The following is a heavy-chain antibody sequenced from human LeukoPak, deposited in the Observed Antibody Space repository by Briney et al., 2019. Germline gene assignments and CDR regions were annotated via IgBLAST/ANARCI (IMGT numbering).Heavy chain of an antibody. CDR3: ARASYYYDIAPFDP. Sequence: SETLSLTCTVSGGSISSSSYYWGWIRQPPGKGLEWIGSIYYSGSTYYNPSLKSRVTISVDTSKNQFSLKLSSVTAADTAVYYCARASYYYDIAPFDPWGQGTLVTVSS. CDR1: GGSISSSSYY. J-gene: IGHJ5*02. V-gene: IGHV4-39*07. D-gene: IGHD3-9*01. CDR2: IYYSGST.